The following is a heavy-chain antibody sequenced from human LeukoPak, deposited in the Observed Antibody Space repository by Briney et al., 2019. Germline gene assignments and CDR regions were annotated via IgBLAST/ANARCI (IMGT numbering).Heavy chain of an antibody. D-gene: IGHD2-2*01. CDR3: AKDPLPGLDY. Sequence: HPGGSLRLSCAASGFTFSSYGMHWVRQAPGKGLEWVSAISGSGGSTYYADSVKGRFTISRDNSKNTLYLQMNSLRAEDTAVYYCAKDPLPGLDYWGQGTLVTVSS. V-gene: IGHV3-23*01. J-gene: IGHJ4*02. CDR2: ISGSGGST. CDR1: GFTFSSYG.